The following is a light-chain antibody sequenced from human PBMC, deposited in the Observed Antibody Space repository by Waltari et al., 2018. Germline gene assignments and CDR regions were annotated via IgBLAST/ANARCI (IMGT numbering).Light chain of an antibody. CDR2: WAS. CDR3: QQYYDIPWT. Sequence: DIVMTQSPDSLAVSLGERVTINCKSSQSVLYRSNSQNYLVWYQQKPGQPPKLLIYWASARESGVPDRFSGSESGTDFTLTISSLQAEDVAVYYCQQYYDIPWTFGQGTKVEIK. CDR1: QSVLYRSNSQNY. J-gene: IGKJ1*01. V-gene: IGKV4-1*01.